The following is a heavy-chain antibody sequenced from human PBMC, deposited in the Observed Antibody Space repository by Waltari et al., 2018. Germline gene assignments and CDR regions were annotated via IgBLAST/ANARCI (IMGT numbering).Heavy chain of an antibody. Sequence: QVQLQESGPGLVKPSETLSLTCAVSGYSISSGYYWGWIRQPPGKGLEWIGSIYHSGITYYNPSLKSRVTISVDTSKNQFSLKLSSVTAADTAVYYCARADSGYAPVAFDIWGQGTMVTVSS. CDR1: GYSISSGYY. J-gene: IGHJ3*02. CDR2: IYHSGIT. CDR3: ARADSGYAPVAFDI. V-gene: IGHV4-38-2*01. D-gene: IGHD5-12*01.